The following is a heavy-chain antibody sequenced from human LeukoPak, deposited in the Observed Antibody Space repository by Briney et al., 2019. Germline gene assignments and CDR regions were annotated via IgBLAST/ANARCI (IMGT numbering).Heavy chain of an antibody. J-gene: IGHJ4*02. D-gene: IGHD3-10*01. CDR1: GFTFSSYW. CDR3: ARVRGVIESGPGRY. Sequence: GGSLRLSCATSGFTFSSYWMSWVRQAPGKGLEWVAVISFDGSNKYYADSVKGRFTISRDNSKNTLYLQMNSLRAEDTAVYYCARVRGVIESGPGRYWGQGTLVTVSS. CDR2: ISFDGSNK. V-gene: IGHV3-30*03.